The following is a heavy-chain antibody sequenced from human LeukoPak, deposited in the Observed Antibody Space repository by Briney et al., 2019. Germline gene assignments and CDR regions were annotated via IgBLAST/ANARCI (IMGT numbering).Heavy chain of an antibody. J-gene: IGHJ3*02. CDR3: AKDFDYYDSRLLDI. Sequence: GSLRLSCAASGFTFSSYAMSWVRPAPGKGLEWVSAISGSGGSTYYADSVKGRFTISRDNSKNTLYLQMNSLRAEDTAVYYCAKDFDYYDSRLLDIWGQGTMVTVSS. D-gene: IGHD3-22*01. V-gene: IGHV3-23*01. CDR1: GFTFSSYA. CDR2: ISGSGGST.